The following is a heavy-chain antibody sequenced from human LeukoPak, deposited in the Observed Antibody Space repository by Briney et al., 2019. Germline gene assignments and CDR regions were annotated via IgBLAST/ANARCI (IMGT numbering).Heavy chain of an antibody. J-gene: IGHJ4*02. V-gene: IGHV1-46*01. D-gene: IGHD3-22*01. CDR1: GYTFTSYY. CDR3: ARDLVVAIPGYFDY. Sequence: ASVNVSCMASGYTFTSYYMHWVRQAPGQGLEWMGIINPSGGSTSYARKFQGRVTMTRDTSTSTVYMELSSLRSEDTAVYYCARDLVVAIPGYFDYWGQGTLVTVSS. CDR2: INPSGGST.